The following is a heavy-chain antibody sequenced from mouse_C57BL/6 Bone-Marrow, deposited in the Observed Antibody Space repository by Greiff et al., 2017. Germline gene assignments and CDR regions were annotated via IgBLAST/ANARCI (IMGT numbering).Heavy chain of an antibody. CDR3: ARSRDYAMDY. V-gene: IGHV1-63*01. J-gene: IGHJ4*01. CDR2: IYPGGGYT. CDR1: GYTFTNYW. Sequence: VQLQQPGAELVRPGTSVKMSCKASGYTFTNYWIGWAKQRPGHGLEWIGDIYPGGGYTNYNEKFKGKATLTADKSSSTAYMQFSSLTSEDSAIYYCARSRDYAMDYWGQGTSVTVSS.